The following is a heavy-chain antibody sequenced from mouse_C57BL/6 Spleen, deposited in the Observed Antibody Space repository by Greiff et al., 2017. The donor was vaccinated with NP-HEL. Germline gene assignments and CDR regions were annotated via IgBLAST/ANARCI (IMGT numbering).Heavy chain of an antibody. CDR2: INPSTGGT. J-gene: IGHJ1*03. D-gene: IGHD4-1*01. CDR1: GYSFTGYY. Sequence: VQLKESGPELVKPGASVKISCKASGYSFTGYYMNWVKQSPEKSLEWIGEINPSTGGTTYNQKFKAKATLTVDKSSSTAYMQLKSLTSEDSAVYYCARPELGRDFDVWGTGTTVTVSS. V-gene: IGHV1-42*01. CDR3: ARPELGRDFDV.